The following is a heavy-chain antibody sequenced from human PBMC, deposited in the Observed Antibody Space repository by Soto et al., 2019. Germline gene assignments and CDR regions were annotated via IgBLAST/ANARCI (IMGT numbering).Heavy chain of an antibody. J-gene: IGHJ3*02. V-gene: IGHV1-69*01. D-gene: IGHD2-15*01. CDR1: GGTFSSYA. Sequence: QVQPVQSGAEVKKPGSSVKVSCKASGGTFSSYAISWVRQAPGQGLEWMGGIIPIFGTANYAQKSQGRVTITADESTSTPYMELSSLRSEDTAVYYCARGCSGGSCYSRHAFDIWGQGTMVTVSS. CDR2: IIPIFGTA. CDR3: ARGCSGGSCYSRHAFDI.